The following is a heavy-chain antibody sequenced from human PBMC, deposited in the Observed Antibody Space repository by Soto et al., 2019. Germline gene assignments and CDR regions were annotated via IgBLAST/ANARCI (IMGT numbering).Heavy chain of an antibody. CDR3: AADKGGYDFWSGPTIGLDV. D-gene: IGHD3-3*01. CDR2: IVVGNGNT. J-gene: IGHJ6*02. CDR1: AFTFTNSA. Sequence: SMKVSCKASAFTFTNSAVQWVRQARGQRPEWIGWIVVGNGNTNYAQKFQGRVTITRDMSTTTVYLELSSLRSEDTAVYYCAADKGGYDFWSGPTIGLDVWGQGTTVTVSS. V-gene: IGHV1-58*01.